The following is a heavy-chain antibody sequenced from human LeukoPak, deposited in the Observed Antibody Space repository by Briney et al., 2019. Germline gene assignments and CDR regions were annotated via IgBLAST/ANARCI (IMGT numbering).Heavy chain of an antibody. Sequence: PSQTLSLTCTVSGGSISSGNYYWSWIRQPAGKGLEWVGRIYTSGTTTNYNPSLKSRVTISVDTSKNQFSLKLTSVTAADTAVYCCARGGYCGGDCFFYYWGQGTLVTVSS. D-gene: IGHD2-21*02. J-gene: IGHJ4*02. CDR2: IYTSGTT. V-gene: IGHV4-61*02. CDR3: ARGGYCGGDCFFYY. CDR1: GGSISSGNYY.